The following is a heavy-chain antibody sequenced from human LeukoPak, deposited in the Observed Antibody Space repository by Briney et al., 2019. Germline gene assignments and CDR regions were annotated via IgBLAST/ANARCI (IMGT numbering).Heavy chain of an antibody. Sequence: GGSLRLSCAASGFTFSSYWMSWVRQAPGKGLEWVANIKQDGSEKYYADSVKGRFTISRDNTKNSLYLQMNSLRAEDTAVFYCAREFYGVDYWGQGTLVTVSS. CDR1: GFTFSSYW. CDR2: IKQDGSEK. CDR3: AREFYGVDY. J-gene: IGHJ4*02. V-gene: IGHV3-7*01. D-gene: IGHD4/OR15-4a*01.